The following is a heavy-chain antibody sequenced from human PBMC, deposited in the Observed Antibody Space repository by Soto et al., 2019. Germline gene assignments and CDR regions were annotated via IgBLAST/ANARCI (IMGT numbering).Heavy chain of an antibody. D-gene: IGHD3-10*01. Sequence: QVQLVQSGAEVKKPGSSVKVSCKTSGVSFNNNGIGWVRQAPGHGLEWMGGVSPPFRTSNYARKFQGRISTTADASTGTVNMELSSLTSEATAQYYCARVLYYGSGSYSPYGMDVWGQGTTVTVSS. V-gene: IGHV1-69*01. CDR1: GVSFNNNG. J-gene: IGHJ6*02. CDR3: ARVLYYGSGSYSPYGMDV. CDR2: VSPPFRTS.